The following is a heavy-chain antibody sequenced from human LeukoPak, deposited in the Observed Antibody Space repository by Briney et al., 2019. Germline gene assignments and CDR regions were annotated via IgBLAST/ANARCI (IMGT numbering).Heavy chain of an antibody. D-gene: IGHD3-9*01. J-gene: IGHJ4*02. Sequence: GGSLRLSCAASGFTFSSYGMHWVRQAPGKGLEWVAVISYDGSNKYYADSVKGRFTISRDNSKNTLYLQMNSLRAEDTAVYYCAKGGGSYDILTGYSVPKYYFDYWGQGTLVTVSS. CDR2: ISYDGSNK. V-gene: IGHV3-30*18. CDR3: AKGGGSYDILTGYSVPKYYFDY. CDR1: GFTFSSYG.